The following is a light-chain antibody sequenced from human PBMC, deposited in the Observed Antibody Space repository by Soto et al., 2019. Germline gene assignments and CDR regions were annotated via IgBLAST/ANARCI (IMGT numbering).Light chain of an antibody. V-gene: IGKV3-11*01. CDR3: LQRSGWPWT. CDR1: QSVSSY. Sequence: EIVLTQSPATLSLSPGERATLSCRASQSVSSYLAWYQQKPGQAPRLLIYDASNRATDIPARFSGSGSGTDFTLPISSLEPEDCAVYYCLQRSGWPWTFGQGTRVEIK. J-gene: IGKJ1*01. CDR2: DAS.